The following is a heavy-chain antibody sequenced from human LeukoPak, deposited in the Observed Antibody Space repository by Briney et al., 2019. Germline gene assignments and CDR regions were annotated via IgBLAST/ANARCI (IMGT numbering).Heavy chain of an antibody. Sequence: ASVEVSCKASGYTFTSYATHWVRQAPGQRLEWMGWINAGNGDTKCSQRLQGRVTISRDTSASTAYMELSSLRSEDTAVYYCAREDTAFDYWGQGTLVTVSS. CDR2: INAGNGDT. V-gene: IGHV1-3*01. CDR3: AREDTAFDY. CDR1: GYTFTSYA. J-gene: IGHJ4*02. D-gene: IGHD5-18*01.